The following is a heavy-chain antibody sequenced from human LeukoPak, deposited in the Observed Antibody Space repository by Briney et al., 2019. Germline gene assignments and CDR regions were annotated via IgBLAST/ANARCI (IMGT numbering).Heavy chain of an antibody. CDR1: GGSISGYY. J-gene: IGHJ5*02. CDR2: IYYSGST. Sequence: SETLSLTCTVSGGSISGYYWSGVRQPPGKGLEWIGYIYYSGSTNYNPSLKSRVAISVDTSKNQFSLKLSSVTAADTAVYYCARDLPYCSGGSCYPGWFDPWGQGTLVTVSS. D-gene: IGHD2-15*01. CDR3: ARDLPYCSGGSCYPGWFDP. V-gene: IGHV4-59*01.